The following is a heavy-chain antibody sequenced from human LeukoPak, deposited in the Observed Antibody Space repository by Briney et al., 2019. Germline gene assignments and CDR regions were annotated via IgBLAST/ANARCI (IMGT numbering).Heavy chain of an antibody. CDR3: ARDRSQRAYSYGPDGE. D-gene: IGHD5-18*01. V-gene: IGHV3-30*01. CDR1: GFTFSSYA. CDR2: ISYDGSNK. Sequence: GRSLRLSCAASGFTFSSYAMHWVRQAPGKGLEWAAVISYDGSNKFYADSAKGRFTISRDNSKDTLFLQMNSLRAEDTAVYYCARDRSQRAYSYGPDGEWGQGTLVTVSS. J-gene: IGHJ4*02.